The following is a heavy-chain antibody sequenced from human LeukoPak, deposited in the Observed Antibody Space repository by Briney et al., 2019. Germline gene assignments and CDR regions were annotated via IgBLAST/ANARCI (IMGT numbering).Heavy chain of an antibody. CDR2: ISYDGSNK. J-gene: IGHJ4*02. CDR1: GFTFSTYA. Sequence: GGSLRLSCAASGFTFSTYAIHWVRQAPGKGLEWVAVISYDGSNKFYADSVKGRFTISRDNSKNTLYLQMNTLRAEDTAVYYCARPKYTSGWFRSYFNYWGQGTLVTVSS. V-gene: IGHV3-30*04. CDR3: ARPKYTSGWFRSYFNY. D-gene: IGHD6-19*01.